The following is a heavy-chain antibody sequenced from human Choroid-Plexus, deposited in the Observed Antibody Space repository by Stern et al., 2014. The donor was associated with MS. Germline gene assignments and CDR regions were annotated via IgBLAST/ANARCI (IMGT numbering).Heavy chain of an antibody. D-gene: IGHD3-3*01. CDR3: ARDQRGITIFGVVTDYYYLGMDV. Sequence: QVQLVQSGAEVKKPGASGKVSCKTSGYIFTGYYIHWVRQAPGHGLEWMAWINPNTGGTKYAQKFQGRVTMSRDTSISTAYVELSSLTSDDTAVYYCARDQRGITIFGVVTDYYYLGMDVWGQGTTVTVSS. J-gene: IGHJ6*02. CDR2: INPNTGGT. CDR1: GYIFTGYY. V-gene: IGHV1-2*02.